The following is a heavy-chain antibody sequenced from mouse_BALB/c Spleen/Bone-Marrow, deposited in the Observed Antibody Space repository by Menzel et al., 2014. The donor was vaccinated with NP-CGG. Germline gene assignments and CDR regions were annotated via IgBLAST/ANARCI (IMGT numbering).Heavy chain of an antibody. Sequence: EVQRVESGAELVKPGASVKLSCTASGFNIKDTYMHWVKQRPEQGLEWIGRIDPANGNTKYDPKFQGKATITADTSSNPAYLQLNSLTSEDTAVYYGARYCYGTRYYFDYWGQGTTLTVSS. D-gene: IGHD1-1*01. CDR3: ARYCYGTRYYFDY. J-gene: IGHJ2*01. CDR2: IDPANGNT. V-gene: IGHV14-3*02. CDR1: GFNIKDTY.